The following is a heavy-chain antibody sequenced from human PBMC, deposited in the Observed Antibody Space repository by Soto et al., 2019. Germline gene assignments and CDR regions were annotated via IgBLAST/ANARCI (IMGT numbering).Heavy chain of an antibody. CDR3: AKVSSSWYAGFFDL. D-gene: IGHD6-13*01. J-gene: IGHJ4*02. V-gene: IGHV3-23*01. CDR1: GFTISNYA. CDR2: VSGSGGST. Sequence: GGSLRLSCAASGFTISNYAMYWVRQAPGKGLEWVSVVSGSGGSTFYADSVKGRLTISRDNSKDTLYLQIHTLRAEDTAVYYCAKVSSSWYAGFFDLWGQGTLVTVSS.